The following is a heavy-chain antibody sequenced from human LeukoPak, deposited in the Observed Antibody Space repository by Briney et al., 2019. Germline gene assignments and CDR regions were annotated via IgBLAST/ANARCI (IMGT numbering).Heavy chain of an antibody. CDR1: GFTFRSYE. CDR2: ISSSDSTT. Sequence: GGSLRLSCAASGFTFRSYEMNWVRQAPGKGLEWVSYISSSDSTTHYADSVKGRFTISRDNAKNSLYLQMNSLRVEDMGVYYCARETRGHYYDSSGPDHWGQGTLVAVSS. V-gene: IGHV3-48*03. CDR3: ARETRGHYYDSSGPDH. J-gene: IGHJ5*02. D-gene: IGHD3-22*01.